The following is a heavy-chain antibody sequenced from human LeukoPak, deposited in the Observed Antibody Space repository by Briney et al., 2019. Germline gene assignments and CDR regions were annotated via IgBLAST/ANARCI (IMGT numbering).Heavy chain of an antibody. Sequence: SETLSLTCTVSGGSMSNYYWNWIRQPPGKGLEWIGYMFYTGSGKYNPSLKSRVTISVDTSKRQISLKLTSVTTADTAVYYCATNLPGYSYGYWVAWGQGTLVTVSS. CDR1: GGSMSNYY. V-gene: IGHV4-59*01. J-gene: IGHJ5*02. CDR3: ATNLPGYSYGYWVA. D-gene: IGHD5-18*01. CDR2: MFYTGSG.